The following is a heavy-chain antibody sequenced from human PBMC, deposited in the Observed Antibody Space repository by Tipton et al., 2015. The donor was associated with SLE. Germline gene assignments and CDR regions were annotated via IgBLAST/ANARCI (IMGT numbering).Heavy chain of an antibody. D-gene: IGHD5-18*01. CDR3: ARGWIQLWFDI. Sequence: TLSLTCTVSGGSISSGSYYWSWIRQPAGKGLEWIGYIYTSGSTNYNPSLKSRVTISVDTSKNQFSLKLSSVTAADTAVYYCARGWIQLWFDIWGQGTMVNVSS. CDR2: IYTSGST. J-gene: IGHJ3*02. V-gene: IGHV4-61*09. CDR1: GGSISSGSYY.